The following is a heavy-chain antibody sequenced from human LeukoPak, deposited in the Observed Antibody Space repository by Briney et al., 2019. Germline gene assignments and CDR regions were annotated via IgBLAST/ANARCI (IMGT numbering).Heavy chain of an antibody. CDR2: ISSSGRNI. CDR3: ARELTVFDALDI. Sequence: GGSLRLSCAASGFTFSSYSMNWVRQAPGKGLEWVSYISSSGRNIDYADSVKGRFIISRDNAKNSLFLQMNSLRAEDTAVYYCARELTVFDALDIWGQGTMITVSS. J-gene: IGHJ3*02. V-gene: IGHV3-48*04. D-gene: IGHD4-17*01. CDR1: GFTFSSYS.